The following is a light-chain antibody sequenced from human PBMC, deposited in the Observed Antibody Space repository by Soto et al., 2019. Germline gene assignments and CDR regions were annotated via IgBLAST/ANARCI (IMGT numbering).Light chain of an antibody. V-gene: IGKV1-5*03. J-gene: IGKJ4*01. CDR2: KAS. CDR1: QSIGAS. CDR3: QQYNKSPLT. Sequence: DIQMTQSPSTLYASVGDRVTITCRASQSIGASLAWLQQKPGKAPNLLIYKASSLESGVPSRFSGSGPGTEFTLTISTLQPDDLATYYCQQYNKSPLTCGGGTKVEIK.